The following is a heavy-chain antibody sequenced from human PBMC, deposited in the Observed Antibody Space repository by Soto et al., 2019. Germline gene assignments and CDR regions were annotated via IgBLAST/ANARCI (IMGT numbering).Heavy chain of an antibody. CDR3: AREGGGYCSGGSCQVDY. CDR2: IYYRGNT. J-gene: IGHJ4*02. Sequence: QLQLQESGPGLVKPSETLSLTCTVSGGSISSSSYYWGWIRQPPGKGLEWIGSIYYRGNTYYNPSLKRRVTISVDTSKNQFSLKLSSVTAADRAVYYCAREGGGYCSGGSCQVDYWGQGTLVTVSS. V-gene: IGHV4-39*02. CDR1: GGSISSSSYY. D-gene: IGHD2-15*01.